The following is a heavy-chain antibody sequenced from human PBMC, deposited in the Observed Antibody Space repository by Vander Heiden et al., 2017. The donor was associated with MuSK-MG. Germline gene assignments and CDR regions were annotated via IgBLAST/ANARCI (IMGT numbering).Heavy chain of an antibody. V-gene: IGHV3-30*04. CDR2: ISYDASNK. CDR3: ARTYYYGSGSYYNLDY. Sequence: QVQLVESGGGVVQPGRSLRLSCAASGFPFRSYAMYWVRQAPGKGLEWVAVISYDASNKYYADSVKGRFTISRDNSKNTLFLRMNSLRPEDTAVYYCARTYYYGSGSYYNLDYWGQGTQVTVSS. CDR1: GFPFRSYA. D-gene: IGHD3-10*01. J-gene: IGHJ4*02.